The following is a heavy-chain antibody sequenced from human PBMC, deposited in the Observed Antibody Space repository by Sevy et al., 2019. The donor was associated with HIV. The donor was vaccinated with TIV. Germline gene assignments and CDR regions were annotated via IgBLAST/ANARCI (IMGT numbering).Heavy chain of an antibody. V-gene: IGHV3-30*04. CDR2: ISYDGSNK. CDR3: ARGRGYYDFWSGSIGDAFDI. J-gene: IGHJ3*02. Sequence: GGSLRLSCAASGFTFSSYAMHWVRQAPGKGLEWVAVISYDGSNKYYADSVKGRFTISRDNSKNTLYLQMNSPRAEDTAVYYCARGRGYYDFWSGSIGDAFDIWGQGTMVTVSS. D-gene: IGHD3-3*01. CDR1: GFTFSSYA.